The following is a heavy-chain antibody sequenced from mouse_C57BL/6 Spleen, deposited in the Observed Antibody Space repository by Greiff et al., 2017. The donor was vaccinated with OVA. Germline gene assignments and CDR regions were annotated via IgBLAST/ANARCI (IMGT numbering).Heavy chain of an antibody. CDR1: GFTFSSYG. Sequence: EVMLVESGGDLVKPGGSLKLSCAASGFTFSSYGMSWVRQTPDKRLEWVATISSGGSYTYYPDSVKGRFTISRDNAKNTLYLQMSSLKSEDTAMYYCARLTGPYAMDYWGQGTSVTVSS. D-gene: IGHD4-1*01. CDR2: ISSGGSYT. J-gene: IGHJ4*01. V-gene: IGHV5-6*01. CDR3: ARLTGPYAMDY.